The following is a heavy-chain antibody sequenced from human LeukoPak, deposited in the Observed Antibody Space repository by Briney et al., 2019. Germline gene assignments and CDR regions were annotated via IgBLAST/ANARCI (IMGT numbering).Heavy chain of an antibody. Sequence: PGGSLRLSCAASGFTFSSYGMHWVRQAPGKGLQWVAFIRYDGSNKYYADFVKGRFTISRDNSKNTLSLQMNSLTAEDTAVYYCANSFMDSMGNAFDIWGQGTKVTVSS. CDR2: IRYDGSNK. CDR1: GFTFSSYG. CDR3: ANSFMDSMGNAFDI. V-gene: IGHV3-30*02. J-gene: IGHJ3*02. D-gene: IGHD1-26*01.